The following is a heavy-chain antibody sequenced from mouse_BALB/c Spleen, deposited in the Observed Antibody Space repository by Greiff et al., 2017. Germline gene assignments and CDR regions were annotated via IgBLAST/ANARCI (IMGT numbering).Heavy chain of an antibody. V-gene: IGHV14-3*02. Sequence: EVQLQQSGAELVKPGASVKLSCTASGFNIKDTYMHWVKQRPEQGLEWIGRIDPANGNTKYDPKFQGKATITADTSSNTAYLQLSSLTSEDTAVYYFARGDGSSYAMDYRGPGTPVTVPS. CDR2: IDPANGNT. J-gene: IGHJ4*01. CDR3: ARGDGSSYAMDY. D-gene: IGHD1-1*01. CDR1: GFNIKDTY.